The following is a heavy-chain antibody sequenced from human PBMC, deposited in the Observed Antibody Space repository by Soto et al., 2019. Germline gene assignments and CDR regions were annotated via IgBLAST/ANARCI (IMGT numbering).Heavy chain of an antibody. CDR3: ASSYGNAWYTY. D-gene: IGHD6-13*01. V-gene: IGHV4-61*01. CDR2: IHYSGSS. Sequence: NPSETLSLTCSVSDDSINSDKYYWGWIRQPPGKGLEWIGYIHYSGSSHYNPSLKSRLTMSVDRSKNQFSLKLSSVTAADTAVYYCASSYGNAWYTYWGQGTLVTVSS. J-gene: IGHJ4*02. CDR1: DDSINSDKYY.